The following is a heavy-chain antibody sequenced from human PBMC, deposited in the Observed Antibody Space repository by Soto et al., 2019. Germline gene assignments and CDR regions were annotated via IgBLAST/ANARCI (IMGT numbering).Heavy chain of an antibody. CDR3: APRKSGSFNIGAFDI. CDR2: ISKNGIDI. V-gene: IGHV3-48*03. CDR1: GFSFRTYE. Sequence: GGSLRLSCAASGFSFRTYEMNWVRQAPGKGLEWVSYISKNGIDIYYADSVKGRFTISRDNANNSLFLQMNSLRAEDTAVYYCAPRKSGSFNIGAFDIWGQGTMVTVSS. D-gene: IGHD3-10*01. J-gene: IGHJ3*02.